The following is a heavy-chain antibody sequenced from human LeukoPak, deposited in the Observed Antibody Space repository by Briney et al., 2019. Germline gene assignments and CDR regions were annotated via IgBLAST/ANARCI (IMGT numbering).Heavy chain of an antibody. D-gene: IGHD2-2*01. V-gene: IGHV3-21*01. CDR2: ISSSSSYI. CDR1: GFTFSSYS. J-gene: IGHJ4*02. Sequence: PGGSLRLSCAASGFTFSSYSMNWVRQAPGKGLEWVSSISSSSSYIYYADSVKGRFTISRDNAKNSLYLQMNSLRAEDTAVYYCARDLPQWGGGYCSSTSCSGFDYWGQGTLVTVSS. CDR3: ARDLPQWGGGYCSSTSCSGFDY.